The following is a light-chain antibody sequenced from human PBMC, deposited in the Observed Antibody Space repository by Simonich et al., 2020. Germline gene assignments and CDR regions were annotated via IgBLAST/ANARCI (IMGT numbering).Light chain of an antibody. V-gene: IGKV4-1*01. CDR3: QQYYSTPWT. Sequence: DIVMTQSPDSLAVSLGERATINCKYSQSVLYSSNNKNYFAWYQQKPGQPPKLLIYWASTRESGVPDRFSGSGSGTDFTLTISSLQAEDVAVYYCQQYYSTPWTFGQGTKVEIK. CDR1: QSVLYSSNNKNY. CDR2: WAS. J-gene: IGKJ1*01.